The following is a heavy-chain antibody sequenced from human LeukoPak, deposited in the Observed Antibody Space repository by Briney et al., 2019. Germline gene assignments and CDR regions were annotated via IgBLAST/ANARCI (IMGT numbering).Heavy chain of an antibody. J-gene: IGHJ4*02. CDR2: ISFDGSVI. V-gene: IGHV3-30*18. D-gene: IGHD3-22*01. CDR1: EFSFNTYA. CDR3: AKSHDISGYSFDY. Sequence: GGSLRLSCAASEFSFNTYAMNWVRQAPDKGLEWVALISFDGSVIFYADSVEGRFTISRYNSKNTLYLEMNSLRAEDTAVYYRAKSHDISGYSFDYWGQGTLVTVSS.